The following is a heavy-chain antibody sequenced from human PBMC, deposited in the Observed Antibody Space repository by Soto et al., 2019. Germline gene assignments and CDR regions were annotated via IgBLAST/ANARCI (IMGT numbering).Heavy chain of an antibody. D-gene: IGHD3-10*01. J-gene: IGHJ6*02. CDR1: GGTFSSYA. Sequence: QVQLVQSGAEVKKPGSSVKVSCKASGGTFSSYAISWVRQAPGQGLEWMGGIIPIFGTANYAQKFQGRVTITADESTSTAYRELSSLRSEDTAVYYCAREIRYGSGSGTYYGMDVWGQGTTVTVSS. CDR2: IIPIFGTA. CDR3: AREIRYGSGSGTYYGMDV. V-gene: IGHV1-69*12.